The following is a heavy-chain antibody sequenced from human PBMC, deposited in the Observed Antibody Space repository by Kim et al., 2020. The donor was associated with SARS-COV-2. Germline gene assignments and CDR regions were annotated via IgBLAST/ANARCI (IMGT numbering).Heavy chain of an antibody. V-gene: IGHV3-7*01. CDR1: GFTFSSYW. CDR3: ARDTYGDAVDP. D-gene: IGHD3-10*01. J-gene: IGHJ5*02. Sequence: GGSLRLSCAASGFTFSSYWMSWVRQAPGKGLEWVANIKQDGSEKYYVDSVKCRFTISRDNAKNSLYLQMNSLRAEDTAVYYCARDTYGDAVDPWGQGTLVTVSS. CDR2: IKQDGSEK.